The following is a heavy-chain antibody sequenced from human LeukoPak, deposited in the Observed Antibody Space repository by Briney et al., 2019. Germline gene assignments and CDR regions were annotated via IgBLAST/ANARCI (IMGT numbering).Heavy chain of an antibody. V-gene: IGHV5-51*01. Sequence: GESLKISCKGSGYSFSNFWIVWVRQMPGKGLEWLGIISPGDSDTRYNPSFQGQVTISADKSISTAYLQWSSLKASDTAMYYCARRRDLYSGSYYPFDYWGQGTLVTVSS. CDR2: ISPGDSDT. D-gene: IGHD1-26*01. CDR1: GYSFSNFW. CDR3: ARRRDLYSGSYYPFDY. J-gene: IGHJ4*02.